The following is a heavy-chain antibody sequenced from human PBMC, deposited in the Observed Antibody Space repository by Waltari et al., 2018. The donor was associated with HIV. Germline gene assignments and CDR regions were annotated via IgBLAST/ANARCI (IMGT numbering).Heavy chain of an antibody. CDR3: ARSGLDFDTYYYYGMDV. CDR2: TYPGDSDT. Sequence: EVQLVQSGAEVNKPGESLKHSCKGAGYSFTSYWIGGGRKMEGKGLEWRGITYPGDSDTRYSPSFQGQVTISADKSISTAYLQWSSLKASDTAMYYCARSGLDFDTYYYYGMDVWGQGTTVTVSS. D-gene: IGHD3-10*01. J-gene: IGHJ6*02. V-gene: IGHV5-51*03. CDR1: GYSFTSYW.